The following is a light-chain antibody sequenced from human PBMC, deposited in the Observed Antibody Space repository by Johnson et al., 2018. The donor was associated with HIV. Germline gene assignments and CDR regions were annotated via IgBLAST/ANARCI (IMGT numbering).Light chain of an antibody. CDR3: GTWDKSLNTGAV. Sequence: QSVLTQPPSASGPPGQRVTISCSGSSSNIGSNTVNWYQQLPGTAPKLLIYRNNQRPSGIPDRFSGSKSGTSATLGIAGLQTGDEADYYCGTWDKSLNTGAVFGTGTKVTVL. V-gene: IGLV1-51*02. CDR2: RNN. J-gene: IGLJ1*01. CDR1: SSNIGSNT.